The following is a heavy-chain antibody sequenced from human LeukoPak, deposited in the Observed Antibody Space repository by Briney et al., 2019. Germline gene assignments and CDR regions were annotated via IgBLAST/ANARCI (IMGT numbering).Heavy chain of an antibody. Sequence: GASVKVSCKASGYTFTGYYMHWVRQAPGQGLEWMGWINPKSGGTNYAQKFQGRATMTRGTSIRTVYMELSSLRSEDTAVYYCARDNWVGSSSLRWPLPFDYWGQGTLVTVSS. CDR3: ARDNWVGSSSLRWPLPFDY. J-gene: IGHJ4*02. CDR2: INPKSGGT. V-gene: IGHV1-2*02. D-gene: IGHD6-6*01. CDR1: GYTFTGYY.